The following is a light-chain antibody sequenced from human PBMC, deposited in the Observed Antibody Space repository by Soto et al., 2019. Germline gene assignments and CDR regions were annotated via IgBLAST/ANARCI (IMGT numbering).Light chain of an antibody. J-gene: IGLJ3*02. V-gene: IGLV2-14*01. CDR2: EVS. CDR3: SSYTGSSTLV. Sequence: QSALTQPASVSGSPGQSITISCTGTSSDGGGYNYVSWYQQHPGKAPKLMIYEVSNRPSGVSNRFSGSKSGNTASLTISGLQADDEADYYCSSYTGSSTLVFGGGTKLTV. CDR1: SSDGGGYNY.